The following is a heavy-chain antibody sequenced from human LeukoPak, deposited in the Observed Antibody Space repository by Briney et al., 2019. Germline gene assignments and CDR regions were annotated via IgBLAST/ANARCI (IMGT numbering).Heavy chain of an antibody. Sequence: YPSETLSPTCTVSGASISGSGYYWGWIRQPPGKGLEWIGSIYSSGSTYYNASLQSRVTISIETSKNQISLRLNSVTAADTAMYYCAKSGGYGLIDYWGQGTLVTVSS. D-gene: IGHD1-26*01. CDR2: IYSSGST. V-gene: IGHV4-39*01. CDR3: AKSGGYGLIDY. J-gene: IGHJ4*02. CDR1: GASISGSGYY.